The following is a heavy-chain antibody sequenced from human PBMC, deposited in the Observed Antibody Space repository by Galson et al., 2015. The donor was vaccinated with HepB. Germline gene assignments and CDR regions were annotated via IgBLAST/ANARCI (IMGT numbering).Heavy chain of an antibody. D-gene: IGHD2-15*01. J-gene: IGHJ5*02. CDR1: GYTFTGYY. V-gene: IGHV1-2*06. CDR2: VNPNSVGT. CDR3: ARSGSPYNWFDP. Sequence: SVKVSCKASGYTFTGYYMHWVRQAPGQGLEWMGRVNPNSVGTNYGQKFQGRVTMTKDTSISTAYMELSSLRSEDTAVYYCARSGSPYNWFDPWGQGTLVTVSS.